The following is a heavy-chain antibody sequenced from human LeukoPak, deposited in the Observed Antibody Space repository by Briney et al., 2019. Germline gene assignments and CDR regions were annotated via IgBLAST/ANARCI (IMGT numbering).Heavy chain of an antibody. V-gene: IGHV3-20*04. J-gene: IGHJ4*02. D-gene: IGHD6-13*01. CDR2: INWNGGST. CDR1: GLTFSIHW. Sequence: GGSLRLSCAASGLTFSIHWMNWVRQAPGKGLEWVSGINWNGGSTGYADSVKGRFTISRDNAKNSLYLQMNSLRAEDTALYYCARTDSSSWYLDYWGQGTLVTVSS. CDR3: ARTDSSSWYLDY.